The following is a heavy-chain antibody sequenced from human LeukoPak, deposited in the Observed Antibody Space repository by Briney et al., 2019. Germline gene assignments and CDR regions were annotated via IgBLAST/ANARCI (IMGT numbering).Heavy chain of an antibody. Sequence: SETLSLTCAVSGGSISNYYWSWIRQPPGKGLEWIGNIYYSGSTNYNPSLKSRITISVDTSKNQFSLNLRSVTAADTAVYYCARDGVVTMELDYWGQGTLVTVSS. CDR1: GGSISNYY. V-gene: IGHV4-59*12. CDR3: ARDGVVTMELDY. J-gene: IGHJ4*02. CDR2: IYYSGST. D-gene: IGHD3-3*01.